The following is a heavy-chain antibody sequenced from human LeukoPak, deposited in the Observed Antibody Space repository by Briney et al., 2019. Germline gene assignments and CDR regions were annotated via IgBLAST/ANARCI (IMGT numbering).Heavy chain of an antibody. CDR2: ISGSGGST. CDR3: ARYIAAAGRYFDY. CDR1: GFTFSSYA. V-gene: IGHV3-23*01. Sequence: GGSLRLSCAASGFTFSSYAMSWVRQAPGKGLEWVSAISGSGGSTYYADSVKGRFTISRDNSKNTLYLQMNSLRAEDTAVYYCARYIAAAGRYFDYWGQGTLVTVSS. J-gene: IGHJ4*02. D-gene: IGHD6-13*01.